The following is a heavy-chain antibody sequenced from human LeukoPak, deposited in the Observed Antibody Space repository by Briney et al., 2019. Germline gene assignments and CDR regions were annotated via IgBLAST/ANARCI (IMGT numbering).Heavy chain of an antibody. D-gene: IGHD2-21*01. V-gene: IGHV3-23*01. CDR2: ISGSGGST. Sequence: PGGSLRLSCAASGFTFSSYAMSWVRQAPGKGLEWVSAISGSGGSTYYADSVKGRFTISRDNAKNSVFLQMNSPRAEDTAVYYCARRVIAVGLDYWGQGTLVTVSS. CDR1: GFTFSSYA. J-gene: IGHJ4*02. CDR3: ARRVIAVGLDY.